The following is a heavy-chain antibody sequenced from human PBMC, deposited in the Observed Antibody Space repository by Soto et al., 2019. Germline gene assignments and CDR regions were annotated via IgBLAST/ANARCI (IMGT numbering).Heavy chain of an antibody. CDR1: GFTVSSNY. D-gene: IGHD6-13*01. J-gene: IGHJ4*02. Sequence: EVQLVESGGGLVQPGGSLRLSCAASGFTVSSNYMSWVRQAPGKGLEWVSVIYSGGSTYYADSVKGRFTSSRDNSKNTLYLQMNSLRAEDTAVYYCARRYSSSWTFDYWGQGTLVTVSS. CDR3: ARRYSSSWTFDY. V-gene: IGHV3-66*04. CDR2: IYSGGST.